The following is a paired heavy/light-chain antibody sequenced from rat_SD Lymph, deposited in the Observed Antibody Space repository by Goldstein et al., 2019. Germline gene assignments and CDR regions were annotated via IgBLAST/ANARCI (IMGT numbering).Light chain of an antibody. CDR3: LQSKESPYT. CDR2: GAT. V-gene: IGKV14S13*01. CDR1: QDIGNY. J-gene: IGKJ2-3*01. Sequence: DIQMTQAPSSLPASLGDRVTITCRASQDIGNYLRWFQQKPGKSPRLMIYGATNLAAGVPSRFSGSRSGSDYSLTISSLESEDMADYYCLQSKESPYTFGAGTKLELK.
Heavy chain of an antibody. D-gene: IGHD4-3*01. CDR3: TRISFGVQDY. J-gene: IGHJ2*01. V-gene: IGHV2S30*01. Sequence: QVQLKESGPGLVQPSQTLSLTCTVSGFSLMDYSVHWVRQPPGKGLEWMGRMKYDGDTYYNSALKSRLSISRDTSKSQVFLKMNSLQTEDTAIYYCTRISFGVQDYWGQGVMVTVSS. CDR1: GFSLMDYS. CDR2: MKYDGDT.